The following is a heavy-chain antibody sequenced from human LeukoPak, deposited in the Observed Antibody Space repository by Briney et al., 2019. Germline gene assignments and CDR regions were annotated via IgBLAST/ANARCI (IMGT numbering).Heavy chain of an antibody. CDR2: ISGSGGSP. Sequence: GGSLRLSCAASGFTFGSYAMGWVRQAPGKGLEWVSGISGSGGSPYYTDSVKGRFTISKDNSKDTLYLQMNSLRDEDTAVYYCARDHPGSSWYVDYWGQGILVTGSS. J-gene: IGHJ4*02. V-gene: IGHV3-23*01. CDR3: ARDHPGSSWYVDY. CDR1: GFTFGSYA. D-gene: IGHD6-13*01.